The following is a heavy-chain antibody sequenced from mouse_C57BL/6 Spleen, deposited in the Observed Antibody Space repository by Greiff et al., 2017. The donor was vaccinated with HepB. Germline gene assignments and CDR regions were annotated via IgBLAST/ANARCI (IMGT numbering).Heavy chain of an antibody. J-gene: IGHJ2*01. CDR2: INPGSGGT. CDR1: GYAFTNYL. CDR3: ARRETFDY. Sequence: VQLQQSGAELVRPGTSVKVSCKASGYAFTNYLIEWVKQRPGQGLEWIGVINPGSGGTNYNEKFKGKATLTADKSSSTAYMQLSSLTSDDSAVYFCARRETFDYWGQGTTLTVSS. V-gene: IGHV1-54*01.